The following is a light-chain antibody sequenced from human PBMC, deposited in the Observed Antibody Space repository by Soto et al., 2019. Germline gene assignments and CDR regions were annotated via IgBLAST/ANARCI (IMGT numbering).Light chain of an antibody. Sequence: EIVLTPSPATLSLSPGERATLSCRASQSVGTNFAWYQQKPGQAPGLLIYEASTRATGIPARFSGSGSGTDSTLTISSLEPEDFAVYYCQQHSNLPLTFGGGTKVEI. CDR1: QSVGTN. J-gene: IGKJ4*01. V-gene: IGKV3-11*01. CDR3: QQHSNLPLT. CDR2: EAS.